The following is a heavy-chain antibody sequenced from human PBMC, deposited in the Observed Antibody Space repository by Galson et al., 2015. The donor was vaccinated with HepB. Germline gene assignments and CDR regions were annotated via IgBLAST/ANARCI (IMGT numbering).Heavy chain of an antibody. D-gene: IGHD6-13*01. V-gene: IGHV2-70*11. CDR2: IDWDDAK. J-gene: IGHJ4*02. Sequence: PALVKPTQTLTLTCTFSGFSLTTRGMCVSWIRQPPGKALEWLARIDWDDAKYYTTSLQTRLTISKDTSKNQVGLTMTNKDPVDTATYYCARIGYTSPWAIDSWGQGTLVTVSS. CDR3: ARIGYTSPWAIDS. CDR1: GFSLTTRGMC.